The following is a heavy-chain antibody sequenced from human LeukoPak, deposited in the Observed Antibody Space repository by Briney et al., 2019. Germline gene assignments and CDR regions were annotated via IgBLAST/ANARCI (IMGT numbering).Heavy chain of an antibody. Sequence: ASVKVSCKASGYTFTGYYMHWVRQAPGQGLEWMGWINPNSGGTNYAQKFQGRVTMTRDTSISTAYMELSRLGSDDTAVYYCARGPMEVRLYYYDSSGYYGYWGQGTLVTDSS. V-gene: IGHV1-2*02. D-gene: IGHD3-22*01. CDR2: INPNSGGT. J-gene: IGHJ4*02. CDR1: GYTFTGYY. CDR3: ARGPMEVRLYYYDSSGYYGY.